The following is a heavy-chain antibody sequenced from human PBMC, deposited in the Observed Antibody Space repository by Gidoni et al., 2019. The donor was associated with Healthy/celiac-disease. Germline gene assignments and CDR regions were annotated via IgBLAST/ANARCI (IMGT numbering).Heavy chain of an antibody. V-gene: IGHV3-30*18. J-gene: IGHJ4*02. Sequence: QVQLVASGGGVVQPGRSLRLSCAASGFTFSSYGMHWVRQAPGKGLEWVAVISYDGSNKYYADSVKGRFTISRDNSKNTLYLQMNNLRAEDTAVYYCAKDLSVYWGQGTLVTVSS. CDR2: ISYDGSNK. CDR3: AKDLSVY. CDR1: GFTFSSYG.